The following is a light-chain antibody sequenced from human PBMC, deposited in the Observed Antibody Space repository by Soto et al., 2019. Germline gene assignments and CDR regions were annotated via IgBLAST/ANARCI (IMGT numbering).Light chain of an antibody. J-gene: IGKJ5*01. CDR2: AAS. CDR1: QYISSY. CDR3: QQSYSTPPIT. V-gene: IGKV1-39*01. Sequence: DIQMTQSPSSLSASVGDRVTITCAASQYISSYLNWYQQKPGKAPKVLIYAASTLQSGVPSWFSGSGSGTDFTLTISSLQPEDFATYYCQQSYSTPPITFGQGTRLEIK.